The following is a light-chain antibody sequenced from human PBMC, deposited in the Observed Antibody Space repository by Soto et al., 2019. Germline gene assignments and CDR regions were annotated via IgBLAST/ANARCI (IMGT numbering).Light chain of an antibody. CDR1: QNIRNW. V-gene: IGKV1-5*01. CDR2: DAS. J-gene: IGKJ1*01. CDR3: QQYKTYPWT. Sequence: DIQMTQSPSTLSASVGDSVTITSRASQNIRNWLAWYQQKPGKAPNPLIYDASSLKSGVPARFSGSESGTESTLTISSLQPDDFATYYCQQYKTYPWTFGLGTKVDIK.